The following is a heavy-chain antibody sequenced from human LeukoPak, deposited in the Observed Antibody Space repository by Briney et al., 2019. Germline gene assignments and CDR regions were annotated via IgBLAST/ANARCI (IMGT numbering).Heavy chain of an antibody. J-gene: IGHJ6*02. CDR3: ARGPTYYYDSSGYYPHTRYYYYYGMDV. CDR1: GFTFTNYV. D-gene: IGHD3-22*01. CDR2: VSVDGRNQ. V-gene: IGHV3-30*04. Sequence: TGGSLRLSCTASGFTFTNYVVHWVRQAPGKGLEWVAVVSVDGRNQYPADSVKGRFIISRDNSKNTLYLQMNSLRAEDTAVYYCARGPTYYYDSSGYYPHTRYYYYYGMDVWGQGTTVTVSS.